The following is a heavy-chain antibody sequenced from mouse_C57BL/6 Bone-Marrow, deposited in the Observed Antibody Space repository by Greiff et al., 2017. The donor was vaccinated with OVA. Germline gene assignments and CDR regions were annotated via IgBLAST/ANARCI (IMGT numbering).Heavy chain of an antibody. D-gene: IGHD2-4*01. V-gene: IGHV1-81*01. Sequence: LVESGAELARPGASVKLSCKASGYTFTSYGISWVKQRTGQGLEWIGEIYPRSGNTYYNEKFKGKATLTADKSSSTAYMELRSLTSEDSAVYFCARSRSTMITDWYFDVWGTGTTVTVSS. CDR2: IYPRSGNT. CDR3: ARSRSTMITDWYFDV. J-gene: IGHJ1*03. CDR1: GYTFTSYG.